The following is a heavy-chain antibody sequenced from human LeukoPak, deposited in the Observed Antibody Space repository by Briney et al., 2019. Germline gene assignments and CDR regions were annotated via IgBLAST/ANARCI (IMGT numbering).Heavy chain of an antibody. D-gene: IGHD2-2*01. J-gene: IGHJ4*02. CDR2: ISDSADTT. V-gene: IGHV3-23*01. Sequence: GGSLRLSCAASGFTFSSYAMSWVRQAPGKGLELLSAISDSADTTYYADSVKGRFTISRDNSKNRLYLQMNSLRAEDTAVYYCAKGSDNVVKPTAAYGLLDYWGQGTLVTVSS. CDR3: AKGSDNVVKPTAAYGLLDY. CDR1: GFTFSSYA.